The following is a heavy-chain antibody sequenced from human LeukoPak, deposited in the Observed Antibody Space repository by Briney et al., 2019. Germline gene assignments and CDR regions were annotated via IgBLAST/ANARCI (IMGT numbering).Heavy chain of an antibody. Sequence: GGSLGLSCAASGFTFSNYWMSWVRQAPGKGLEWVGRIKSKTDGGTTDYAAPVKGRFTISRDDSKNTLYLQMNSLKTEDTAVYYCTTDQMDIVATDSDYMDVWGKGTTVTVSS. CDR2: IKSKTDGGTT. D-gene: IGHD5-12*01. J-gene: IGHJ6*03. CDR1: GFTFSNYW. V-gene: IGHV3-15*01. CDR3: TTDQMDIVATDSDYMDV.